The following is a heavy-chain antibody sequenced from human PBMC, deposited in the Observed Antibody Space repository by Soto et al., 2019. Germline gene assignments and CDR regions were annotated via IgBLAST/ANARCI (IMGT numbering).Heavy chain of an antibody. CDR2: TYYSSKWYN. Sequence: KQSQTLSLTCVISGDNVSSNSATWNWVRQSPSRGLEWLGRTYYSSKWYNDYAFSLKSRMTINSDTSKNQFSLQLNSVTPEDTAVYYCVRDPITLFGTGLFYYYGMDVWGQGTTVTVSS. CDR3: VRDPITLFGTGLFYYYGMDV. J-gene: IGHJ6*02. CDR1: GDNVSSNSAT. V-gene: IGHV6-1*01. D-gene: IGHD3-3*01.